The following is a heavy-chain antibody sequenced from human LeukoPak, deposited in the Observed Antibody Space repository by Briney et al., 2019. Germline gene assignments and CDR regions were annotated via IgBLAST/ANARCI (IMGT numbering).Heavy chain of an antibody. CDR1: GFTFSSYG. CDR2: IWYDGSNK. D-gene: IGHD3-9*01. V-gene: IGHV3-33*01. Sequence: GGSLRLSCAASGFTFSSYGMHWVRQAPGKGLEWVAVIWYDGSNKYYADSVKGRFTISRDNSKNTLYLQMNSLRAEDTAVYYCATARVYYDILTGYYRPYYYGMDVWGQGTTVTVSS. CDR3: ATARVYYDILTGYYRPYYYGMDV. J-gene: IGHJ6*02.